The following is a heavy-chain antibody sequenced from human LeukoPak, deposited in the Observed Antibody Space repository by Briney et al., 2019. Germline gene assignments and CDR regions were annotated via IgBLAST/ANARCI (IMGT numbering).Heavy chain of an antibody. CDR1: GFTFSSYA. J-gene: IGHJ3*02. Sequence: PGGSLRLSCAASGFTFSSYAMSWVRQAPGKGLEWVSGISGSGGSTYYADSVKGRFTIPRDNSKNTLYLQMNSLRAEDTAVFYCAKGKYNRNAFDIWGLGTMVTVSS. CDR3: AKGKYNRNAFDI. CDR2: ISGSGGST. V-gene: IGHV3-23*01. D-gene: IGHD1-14*01.